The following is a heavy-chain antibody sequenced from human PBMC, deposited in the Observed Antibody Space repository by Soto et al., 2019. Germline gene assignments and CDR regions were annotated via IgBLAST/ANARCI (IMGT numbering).Heavy chain of an antibody. CDR1: GGTFSSYA. CDR3: DGGDLSFDV. Sequence: SVKVSCKASGGTFSSYAISWVRPAPGQGREWRGGIIPIFGTANYAQKFPGRVTITRDMPTKTAYMELSSLRSEDTAVYYCDGGDLSFDVWGQGTLVTVSS. J-gene: IGHJ4*03. CDR2: IIPIFGTA. V-gene: IGHV1-69*05. D-gene: IGHD2-21*01.